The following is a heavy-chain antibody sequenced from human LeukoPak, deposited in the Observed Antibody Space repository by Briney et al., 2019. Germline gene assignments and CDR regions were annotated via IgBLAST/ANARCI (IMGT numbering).Heavy chain of an antibody. V-gene: IGHV1-2*06. D-gene: IGHD6-6*01. CDR1: GYTFTSYA. J-gene: IGHJ4*02. CDR2: INPNSGGT. Sequence: VASVKVSCKASGYTFTSYAMNWVRQAPGQGLEWMGRINPNSGGTNYAQKFQGRVTMTRDTSISTAYMELSRLRSDDTAVYYCARVTYSSSSGKLDYWGQGTLVTVSS. CDR3: ARVTYSSSSGKLDY.